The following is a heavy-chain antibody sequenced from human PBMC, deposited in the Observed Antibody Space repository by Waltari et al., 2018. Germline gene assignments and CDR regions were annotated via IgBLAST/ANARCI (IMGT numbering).Heavy chain of an antibody. CDR2: IIPIFGTA. Sequence: QVQLVQSGAEVKKPGSSVKVSCKASGGTFSRYAISWVRQAPGQGLEWMGGIIPIFGTANYAQKFQGRVTITADKSTSTAYMELSSLRSEDTAVYYCARGRESSPPVDYYMDVWGKGTTVTVSS. J-gene: IGHJ6*03. CDR3: ARGRESSPPVDYYMDV. CDR1: GGTFSRYA. D-gene: IGHD6-19*01. V-gene: IGHV1-69*14.